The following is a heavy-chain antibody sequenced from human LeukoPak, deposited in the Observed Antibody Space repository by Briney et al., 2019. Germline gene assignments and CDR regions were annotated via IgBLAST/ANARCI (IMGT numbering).Heavy chain of an antibody. CDR1: GGSISSYS. J-gene: IGHJ4*02. CDR3: ARVTLFCSGGSCRLDYFDY. Sequence: SETLSLTCTVSGGSISSYSWSWIRQPPGKGLEWIWDIYYSGSTNYNPSLKSRVTISVDTSKEQFSLKLSSVTAADTAVYYCARVTLFCSGGSCRLDYFDYWGQGTLVTVSS. V-gene: IGHV4-59*01. CDR2: IYYSGST. D-gene: IGHD2-15*01.